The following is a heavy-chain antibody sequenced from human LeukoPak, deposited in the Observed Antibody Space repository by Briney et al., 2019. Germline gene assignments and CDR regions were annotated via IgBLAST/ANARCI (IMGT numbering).Heavy chain of an antibody. CDR3: AKNGDRGAYCTGGTCYPYFYYYMDV. V-gene: IGHV3-53*01. J-gene: IGHJ6*03. Sequence: GGSLRLSCAASGFTVSSNYMSWVRQAPGKGLEWVSVIYSGGSTYYADSAKGRFTISRDNSKNTLYLQMNSLRAEDTAIYYCAKNGDRGAYCTGGTCYPYFYYYMDVWGKGTTVTI. D-gene: IGHD2-15*01. CDR1: GFTVSSNY. CDR2: IYSGGST.